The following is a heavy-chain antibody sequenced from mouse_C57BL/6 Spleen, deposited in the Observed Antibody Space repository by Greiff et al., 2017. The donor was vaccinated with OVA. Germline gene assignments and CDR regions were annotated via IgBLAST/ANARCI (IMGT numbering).Heavy chain of an antibody. CDR3: AREDWGY. CDR1: GFTFSSYA. J-gene: IGHJ2*01. Sequence: EVQLVESGGGLVKPGGSLKLSCAASGFTFSSYAMSWVRQTPEKRLEWVATISDGGSYTYYPDNVKGRFTISRDNAKNNLYLQMSHLKSEDTAMYYCAREDWGYWGQGTTLTVSS. CDR2: ISDGGSYT. V-gene: IGHV5-4*01.